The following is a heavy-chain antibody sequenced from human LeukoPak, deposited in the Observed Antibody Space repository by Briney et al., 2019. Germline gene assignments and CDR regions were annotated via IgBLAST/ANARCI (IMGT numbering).Heavy chain of an antibody. D-gene: IGHD6-6*01. CDR2: IIPIFGTA. J-gene: IGHJ6*02. CDR3: ARVSDGSSPLTSYYYYGMDV. Sequence: EASVKVSCKASGGTFSSYAISWVRQAPGQGLEWMGGIIPIFGTANYAQKFQGRVTITADESTSTAYMELSSLRSEDTAVYYCARVSDGSSPLTSYYYYGMDVWGQGTTVTVSS. V-gene: IGHV1-69*13. CDR1: GGTFSSYA.